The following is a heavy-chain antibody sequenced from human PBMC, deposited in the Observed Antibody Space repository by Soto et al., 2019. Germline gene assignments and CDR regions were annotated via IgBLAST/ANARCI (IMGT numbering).Heavy chain of an antibody. CDR1: GFTFISYT. J-gene: IGHJ3*02. CDR3: AREAQRGQAFDI. V-gene: IGHV3-21*01. D-gene: IGHD6-25*01. CDR2: ISSSSSTI. Sequence: EVQLVESGGGLVKPGGSLRLSCAASGFTFISYTMNWVRQAPGKGLEWVSSISSSSSTIYYADSVKGRFTISRDNAKNSLYLQMNSLRDEDTAVYYCAREAQRGQAFDIWGQGTMVTVSS.